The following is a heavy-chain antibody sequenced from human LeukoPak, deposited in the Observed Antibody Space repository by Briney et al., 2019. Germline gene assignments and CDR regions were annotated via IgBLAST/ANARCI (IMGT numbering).Heavy chain of an antibody. CDR1: GFTFSSYS. J-gene: IGHJ6*02. CDR2: ISSSSNTI. D-gene: IGHD2-15*01. CDR3: ASGGSLYSYYGMDV. V-gene: IGHV3-48*02. Sequence: GGSLRLSCAASGFTFSSYSMNWVRQAPGKGLEWVSYISSSSNTIYYADSVKGRFTISRDNAKNSLYLQMNSLRDEDTAVYYCASGGSLYSYYGMDVWGQGTTVTVSS.